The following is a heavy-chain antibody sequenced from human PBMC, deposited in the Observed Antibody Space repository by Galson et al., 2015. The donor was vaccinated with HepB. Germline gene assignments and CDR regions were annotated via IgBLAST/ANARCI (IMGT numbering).Heavy chain of an antibody. Sequence: SVKVSCKASGYTFTRYDINWVHQASGQGLEWMGYINPDSGNRGYAQRFQGRVTMTRDTSINTAYMELSSLTSEDTAIYYCARLLWFGESPPDYWGQGTLVTVSS. V-gene: IGHV1-8*01. CDR2: INPDSGNR. D-gene: IGHD3-10*01. CDR1: GYTFTRYD. J-gene: IGHJ4*02. CDR3: ARLLWFGESPPDY.